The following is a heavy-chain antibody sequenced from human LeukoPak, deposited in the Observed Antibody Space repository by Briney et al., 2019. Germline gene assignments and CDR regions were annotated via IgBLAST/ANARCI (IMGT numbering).Heavy chain of an antibody. D-gene: IGHD6-13*01. CDR3: VKDLIRSNRYGRLDY. Sequence: GGSLRLSCSASGFTFSSYAMHWVRQAPGKGLEYVSGISSNGGSTYYADSVKGRFTISRDNSKNTLYLQMSSLRAEDTAVYYCVKDLIRSNRYGRLDYWGQGTLVTVSS. J-gene: IGHJ4*02. CDR1: GFTFSSYA. CDR2: ISSNGGST. V-gene: IGHV3-64D*06.